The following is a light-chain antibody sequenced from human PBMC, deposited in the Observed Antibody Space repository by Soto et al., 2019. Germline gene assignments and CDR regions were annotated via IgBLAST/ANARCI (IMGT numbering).Light chain of an antibody. V-gene: IGKV3-11*01. Sequence: EIVLTQSPAILSLSPGERATLSCRASQSVTTFLAWYQQKPGQAPRLLIYDSYNRVTGIPTRFSGSGSGTDFTLTISSLEPEDSAVYYCQQRKYWPPLTFGGGTKVEIK. CDR2: DSY. J-gene: IGKJ4*01. CDR3: QQRKYWPPLT. CDR1: QSVTTF.